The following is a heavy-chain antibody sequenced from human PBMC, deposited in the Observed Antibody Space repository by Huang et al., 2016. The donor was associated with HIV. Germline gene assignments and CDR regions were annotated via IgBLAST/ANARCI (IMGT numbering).Heavy chain of an antibody. D-gene: IGHD3-22*01. V-gene: IGHV3-11*01. Sequence: QVQLVESGGGLVKPGGSLRLSCVASGFTFSDYFMSWIRQTPGKGLEWVSYISSSDNTIYYADSVKGRFTISRDNAKNSLYLHMNSLRAEDTAVYFCARDGPYDSSGYPDAFDIWGQGTMVTVSS. J-gene: IGHJ3*02. CDR3: ARDGPYDSSGYPDAFDI. CDR2: ISSSDNTI. CDR1: GFTFSDYF.